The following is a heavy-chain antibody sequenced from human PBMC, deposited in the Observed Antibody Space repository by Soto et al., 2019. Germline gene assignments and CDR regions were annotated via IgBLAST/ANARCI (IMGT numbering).Heavy chain of an antibody. J-gene: IGHJ4*02. CDR3: ARVSLVGPSGGRYFDY. V-gene: IGHV3-72*01. CDR2: IKNKANSYTT. CDR1: GFTFSAHY. D-gene: IGHD1-26*01. Sequence: EVQLVESGGGLVQPGGSLRLSCAASGFTFSAHYMDWVRQAPGKGLEWVGRIKNKANSYTTKYAASVEGRFTISREDSQTSLYLQMNSLKTEDTAVYYCARVSLVGPSGGRYFDYWGQGSQVAVSS.